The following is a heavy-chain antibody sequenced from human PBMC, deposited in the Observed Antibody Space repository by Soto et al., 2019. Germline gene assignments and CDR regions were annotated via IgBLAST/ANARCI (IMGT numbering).Heavy chain of an antibody. CDR3: VRHATDRHGNAEDWYFDL. CDR2: MYNSEDT. D-gene: IGHD2-15*01. Sequence: QVQLQESGPGLVRPSETLSLTCTVSAASISSYYWTWIRQPPGQGLEWIGHMYNSEDTKYNPSLKSRVTMSVDTSKNQFSLKLRSVTAADTAIYYCVRHATDRHGNAEDWYFDLWGRGTLVTVSS. J-gene: IGHJ2*01. CDR1: AASISSYY. V-gene: IGHV4-59*08.